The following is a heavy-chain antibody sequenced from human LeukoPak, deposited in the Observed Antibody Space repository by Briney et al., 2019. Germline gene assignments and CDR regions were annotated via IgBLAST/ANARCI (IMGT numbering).Heavy chain of an antibody. D-gene: IGHD6-6*01. J-gene: IGHJ4*02. CDR2: ISSSSSTI. CDR3: ARDAVGARYFDY. Sequence: GGSLRLSCPASAFTLSTYSMNWVRQAAGKGLEWVSYISSSSSTIHYADSVKGRFTISRDNARNSLYLQMNSLRAEDTAVYYCARDAVGARYFDYWGQGTLVTVSS. V-gene: IGHV3-48*01. CDR1: AFTLSTYS.